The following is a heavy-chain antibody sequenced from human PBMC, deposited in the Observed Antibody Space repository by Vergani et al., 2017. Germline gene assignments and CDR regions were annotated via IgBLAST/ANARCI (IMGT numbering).Heavy chain of an antibody. CDR2: VSGSSATP. V-gene: IGHV3-23*01. J-gene: IGHJ4*02. CDR3: TKGGRGYTGYFVDY. Sequence: EVQLLESGGGLVQPGGSLRLSCEASGFSFPGYAMSWVRQAPGKGLEWVSSVSGSSATPYYADSVKGRFIISRDNSKNTLHVQMNSLRADDTAVYYCTKGGRGYTGYFVDYWGQGTLATVSS. CDR1: GFSFPGYA. D-gene: IGHD5-12*01.